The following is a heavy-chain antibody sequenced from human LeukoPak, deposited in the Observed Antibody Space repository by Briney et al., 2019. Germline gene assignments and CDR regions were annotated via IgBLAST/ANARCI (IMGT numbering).Heavy chain of an antibody. CDR1: GYSFTNYW. V-gene: IGHV5-51*01. J-gene: IGHJ4*02. CDR2: IYPHNSDT. CDR3: ARHSSCSGGTCYLDN. D-gene: IGHD2-15*01. Sequence: GESLKISCKGSGYSFTNYWIGWVRQMPGIGLEWMGIIYPHNSDTRYSPSFQGQVTFSADKSTNTAYLQWSSLKASDTAMYYCARHSSCSGGTCYLDNWGQGTLVTISS.